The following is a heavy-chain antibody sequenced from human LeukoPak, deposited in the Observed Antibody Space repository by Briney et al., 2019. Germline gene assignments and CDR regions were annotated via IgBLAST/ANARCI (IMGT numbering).Heavy chain of an antibody. CDR2: VYNSGST. CDR3: ASLGGTYDY. CDR1: GGSIRDYW. V-gene: IGHV4-59*08. D-gene: IGHD1-26*01. Sequence: SETLSLTCSVSGGSIRDYWWSWIRQTPGKGLEWIGYVYNSGSTKFNPSLKSQVTMSMDTFNNQVSLKLHSVTAADTAVYYCASLGGTYDYWGQGILVTVSS. J-gene: IGHJ4*02.